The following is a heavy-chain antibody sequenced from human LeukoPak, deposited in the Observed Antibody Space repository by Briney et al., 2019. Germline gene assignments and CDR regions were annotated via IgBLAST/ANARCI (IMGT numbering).Heavy chain of an antibody. Sequence: GGSLRLSCAASGFTFSSYGMHWVRQAPGRGLEWVAVISYDGSNKYYADSVKGRFTISRDNSKNTLYLQMNSLRAEDTAVYYCAKMVEMATKGDYWGQGTLVTVSS. CDR1: GFTFSSYG. D-gene: IGHD5-24*01. CDR3: AKMVEMATKGDY. V-gene: IGHV3-30*18. J-gene: IGHJ4*02. CDR2: ISYDGSNK.